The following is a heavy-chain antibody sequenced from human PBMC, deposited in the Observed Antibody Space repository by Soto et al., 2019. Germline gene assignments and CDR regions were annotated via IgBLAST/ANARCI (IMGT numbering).Heavy chain of an antibody. V-gene: IGHV1-18*01. D-gene: IGHD3-10*01. CDR3: VRDLDGSGSYYTDY. J-gene: IGHJ4*02. Sequence: ASVKVSCKGSGYTFTGYGITWVRQAPGQGLEWVGRIATYDDKTNYAQKLQGRVTMTTDTSTSTAYMELKSLRSDDTAVYYCVRDLDGSGSYYTDYWGQGTLVTVSS. CDR1: GYTFTGYG. CDR2: IATYDDKT.